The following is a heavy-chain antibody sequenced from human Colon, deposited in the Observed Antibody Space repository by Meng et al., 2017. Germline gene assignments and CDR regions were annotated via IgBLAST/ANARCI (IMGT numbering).Heavy chain of an antibody. CDR3: TTWYGEY. CDR1: GDSVSSNRAL. V-gene: IGHV6-1*01. D-gene: IGHD3-10*01. Sequence: QVQLQQSGPGLVKPSQTHSLTCAISGDSVSSNRALWHWVRQSPSRGLEWLGQTYYRSEWQNHYGVSVKSRITINADTSRNHFSLHLNSVTPEDTAVYYCTTWYGEYWGQGTLVTVSS. CDR2: TYYRSEWQN. J-gene: IGHJ4*02.